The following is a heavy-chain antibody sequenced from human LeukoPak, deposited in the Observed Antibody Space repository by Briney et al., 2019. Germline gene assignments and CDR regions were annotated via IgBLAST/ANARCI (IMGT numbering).Heavy chain of an antibody. CDR3: AKDLYGVTTSNFDY. V-gene: IGHV3-9*01. Sequence: GGSLRLSCAASGFTFDDYAMHWVRQAPGKGLEWVSDISWNSGSIGYADSVKGRFTISRDNAKNSLYLQMNSLRAEDTALYYCAKDLYGVTTSNFDYWGQGTLVTVSS. CDR2: ISWNSGSI. J-gene: IGHJ4*02. D-gene: IGHD4-17*01. CDR1: GFTFDDYA.